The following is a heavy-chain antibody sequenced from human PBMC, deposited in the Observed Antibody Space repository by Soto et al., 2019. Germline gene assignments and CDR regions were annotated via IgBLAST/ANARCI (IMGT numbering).Heavy chain of an antibody. V-gene: IGHV3-30*18. Sequence: PVGSLRLSCAASGFSFTTYVMHWVRQAPGKGLEWVAVISHDGSYKYYGDAVKGRFTISRDTSKNAVYLEMNSLRPEDTAVYYCAKGLLAIVGTTLPRDAFNTWGQGTMVTVSS. D-gene: IGHD1-26*01. CDR3: AKGLLAIVGTTLPRDAFNT. J-gene: IGHJ3*02. CDR2: ISHDGSYK. CDR1: GFSFTTYV.